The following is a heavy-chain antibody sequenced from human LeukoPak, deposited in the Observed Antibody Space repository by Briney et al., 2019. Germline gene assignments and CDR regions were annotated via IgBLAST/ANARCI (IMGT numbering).Heavy chain of an antibody. D-gene: IGHD3-9*01. CDR1: GFSFSGYY. V-gene: IGHV4-34*01. CDR2: INHSGST. J-gene: IGHJ6*02. Sequence: KPSETLSLTCAVYGFSFSGYYWGWIRQPPGKGLEWVGEINHSGSTNYNPSLKSRVTISVDTSKNQFSLKLSSVTAADTAVYYCARESKLRYFGPGGMDVWGQGTTVTVSS. CDR3: ARESKLRYFGPGGMDV.